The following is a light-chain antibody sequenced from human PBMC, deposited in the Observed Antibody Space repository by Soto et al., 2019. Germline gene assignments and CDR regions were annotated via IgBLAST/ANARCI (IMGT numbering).Light chain of an antibody. CDR2: DAS. CDR3: XXXXNWPPLT. V-gene: IGKV3-11*01. Sequence: EIVLTQSPATLSLSPGERATLSCRASQSVSSYLAWYQQKPGQAPRLLIYDASNRATGIPARFSGSGSGTDFTLTXSXXXXEDXXVXXXXXXXNWPPLTFGGGTKVEIK. J-gene: IGKJ4*01. CDR1: QSVSSY.